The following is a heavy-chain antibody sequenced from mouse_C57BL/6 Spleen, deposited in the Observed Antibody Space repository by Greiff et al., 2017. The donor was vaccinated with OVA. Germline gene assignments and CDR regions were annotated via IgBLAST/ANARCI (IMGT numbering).Heavy chain of an antibody. V-gene: IGHV1-69*01. D-gene: IGHD1-1*01. CDR3: ALITTVVAGDYYFDY. CDR1: GYTFTSYW. Sequence: QVQLQQSGAELVMPGASVKLSCKASGYTFTSYWMHWVKQRPGQGLEWIGEIDPSDSYTNYNQKFKGKSTLTVDKSSSTAYMQLSSLTSEDSAVYYCALITTVVAGDYYFDYWGQGTTLTVSS. CDR2: IDPSDSYT. J-gene: IGHJ2*01.